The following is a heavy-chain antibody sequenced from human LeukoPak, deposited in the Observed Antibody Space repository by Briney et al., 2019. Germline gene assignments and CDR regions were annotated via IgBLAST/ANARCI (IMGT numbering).Heavy chain of an antibody. CDR1: GYAFIGYY. Sequence: ASVKVSCKASGYAFIGYYIHWVRQAPGQGLEWMGWISAYNGNTNYAQKLQGRVTMTTDTSTSTAYMELRSLRSDDTAVYYCARDLHRVVVRGVPHYYYYMDVWGKGTTVTISS. CDR3: ARDLHRVVVRGVPHYYYYMDV. J-gene: IGHJ6*03. V-gene: IGHV1-18*04. CDR2: ISAYNGNT. D-gene: IGHD3-10*01.